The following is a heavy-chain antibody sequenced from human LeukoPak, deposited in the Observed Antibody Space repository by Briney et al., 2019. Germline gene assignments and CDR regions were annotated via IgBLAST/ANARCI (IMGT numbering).Heavy chain of an antibody. V-gene: IGHV3-48*03. D-gene: IGHD3-16*02. CDR3: ARGRYRHYFDY. CDR1: GFSFSSYE. Sequence: PGGSLRLSCAASGFSFSSYEMNWVRQAPGKGLEWVSYSSSSGRTIYYADSVKGRFTIPRDNAKNSLYLQMNSLRAEDTAVYYCARGRYRHYFDYWGQGTLVTVSS. J-gene: IGHJ4*02. CDR2: SSSSGRTI.